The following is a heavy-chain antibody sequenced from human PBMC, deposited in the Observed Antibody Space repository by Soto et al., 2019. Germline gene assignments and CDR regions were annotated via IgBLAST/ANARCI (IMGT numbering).Heavy chain of an antibody. CDR3: ATVANYDFSSGSATDGMDV. V-gene: IGHV1-24*01. D-gene: IGHD3-3*01. CDR2: FDPEDGET. CDR1: GYTLTELS. J-gene: IGHJ6*02. Sequence: ASVKVSCKVSGYTLTELSMHWVRQAPGKGLEWMGGFDPEDGETIYAQKFQGRVTMTEDTSTDTAYMELSSLRSEDTAVYYCATVANYDFSSGSATDGMDVWGQGTTVTVSS.